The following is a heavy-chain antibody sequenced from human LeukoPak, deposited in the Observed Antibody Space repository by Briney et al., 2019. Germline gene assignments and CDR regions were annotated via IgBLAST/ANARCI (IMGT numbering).Heavy chain of an antibody. J-gene: IGHJ4*02. Sequence: SVTVSCKASGGTFSSYAISWVRQAPGQGLEWMGGIIPIFGTANYAQKFQGRVTITTDESTSTAYMEPSSLRSEDTAVYYCARIGTGTTWNYFDYWGQGTLVTVSS. CDR2: IIPIFGTA. CDR1: GGTFSSYA. CDR3: ARIGTGTTWNYFDY. D-gene: IGHD1-1*01. V-gene: IGHV1-69*05.